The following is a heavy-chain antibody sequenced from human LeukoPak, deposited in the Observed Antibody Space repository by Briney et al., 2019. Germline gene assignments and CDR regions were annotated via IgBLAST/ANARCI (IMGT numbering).Heavy chain of an antibody. Sequence: GGSLRLSCAASGFTVSSNYMSWVRQAPGKGLEWVSVIYSGGSTYYADSVKGRFTISRDNSKNTLYLQMNSLRAEDTAVYYCARDVRGYSYAIKQYYYCMDVWGKGTTVTVSS. J-gene: IGHJ6*03. D-gene: IGHD5-18*01. V-gene: IGHV3-53*01. CDR2: IYSGGST. CDR1: GFTVSSNY. CDR3: ARDVRGYSYAIKQYYYCMDV.